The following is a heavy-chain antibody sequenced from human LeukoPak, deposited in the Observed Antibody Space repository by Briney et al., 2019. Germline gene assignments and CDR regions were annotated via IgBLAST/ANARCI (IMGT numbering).Heavy chain of an antibody. CDR2: IIPIFGTA. Sequence: ASVKVSCKASGDTFSSYAISWVRQAPGQGLEWMGGIIPIFGTANYAQKFQGRVTITAAEPTSTAYMELSSLRSEDTAVYYCARDWSSPLTSDAFDIWGQGTMVTVSS. D-gene: IGHD1-20*01. V-gene: IGHV1-69*13. J-gene: IGHJ3*02. CDR1: GDTFSSYA. CDR3: ARDWSSPLTSDAFDI.